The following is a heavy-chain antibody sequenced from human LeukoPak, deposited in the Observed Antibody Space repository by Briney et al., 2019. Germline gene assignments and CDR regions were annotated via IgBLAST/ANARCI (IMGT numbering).Heavy chain of an antibody. CDR1: GFTFSNYA. Sequence: GGSLRLSCSASGFTFSNYAMHWVRQAPRKGLEYVSAISRNGGSTYYADSVKGRFTIPRDNSKNTLYLQMNSLRAEDTAVYYCARGYYYGSGSYYDYWGQGTLVTVSS. CDR3: ARGYYYGSGSYYDY. V-gene: IGHV3-64*04. CDR2: ISRNGGST. J-gene: IGHJ4*02. D-gene: IGHD3-10*01.